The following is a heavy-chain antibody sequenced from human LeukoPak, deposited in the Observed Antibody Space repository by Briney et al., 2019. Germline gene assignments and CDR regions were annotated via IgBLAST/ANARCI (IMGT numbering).Heavy chain of an antibody. Sequence: SETLSLTCTVSGGSISSGSYYWSWIRQPAGKGLEWIGRIYTSGSTNYNPSLKSRVTISVDTSKNQFSLKLSSVTAADTAVYYCARHRPNDFWSGYYKGPARGPGAFDIWGQGTMVTVSS. J-gene: IGHJ3*02. CDR3: ARHRPNDFWSGYYKGPARGPGAFDI. D-gene: IGHD3-3*01. CDR1: GGSISSGSYY. V-gene: IGHV4-61*02. CDR2: IYTSGST.